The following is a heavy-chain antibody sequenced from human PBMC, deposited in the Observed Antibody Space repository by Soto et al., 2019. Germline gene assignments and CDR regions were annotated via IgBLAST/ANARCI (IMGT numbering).Heavy chain of an antibody. CDR1: GFTFSSYG. CDR3: ARDWAGRYYDSTGLLY. CDR2: IWYDGSNK. V-gene: IGHV3-33*01. Sequence: QVQLVESGGGVVQPGRSLRLSCAASGFTFSSYGMHWVRQAPGKGLEWVAVIWYDGSNKYFADSVKGRFTISRDNSKNTLYLQLKSLRAEDTAMYYCARDWAGRYYDSTGLLYWGQGTLVTVSS. J-gene: IGHJ4*02. D-gene: IGHD3-22*01.